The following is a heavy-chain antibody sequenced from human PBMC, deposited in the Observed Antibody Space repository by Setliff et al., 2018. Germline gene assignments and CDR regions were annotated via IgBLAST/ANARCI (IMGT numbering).Heavy chain of an antibody. CDR1: GGSISSGSYY. Sequence: SETLSLTCTVSGGSISSGSYYWSWIRQPAGRGLEWIGHIYTSGSTNYNPSRKSRVTISVDKSKNQFSLKLSSLNAADTAVYYCARGYTHYDFWSGYHLDYYCYGMDVWGQGTTVTVSS. J-gene: IGHJ6*02. D-gene: IGHD3-3*01. CDR2: IYTSGST. CDR3: ARGYTHYDFWSGYHLDYYCYGMDV. V-gene: IGHV4-61*09.